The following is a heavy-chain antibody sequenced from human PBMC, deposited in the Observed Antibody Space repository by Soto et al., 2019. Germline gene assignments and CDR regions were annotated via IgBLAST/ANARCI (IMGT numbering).Heavy chain of an antibody. D-gene: IGHD2-2*01. J-gene: IGHJ3*02. V-gene: IGHV4-39*01. CDR2: IYYSGST. CDR3: ARRWRSLGYCSSTSCYLAFDI. CDR1: GGSISSSSYY. Sequence: QLQLQESGPGLVKPSETLSLTCTVSGGSISSSSYYWGWIHQPPGKGLEWIGSIYYSGSTYYNPSLKSRVTISVDTSKNQFSLKLSSVTAADTAVYYCARRWRSLGYCSSTSCYLAFDIWGQGTMVTVSS.